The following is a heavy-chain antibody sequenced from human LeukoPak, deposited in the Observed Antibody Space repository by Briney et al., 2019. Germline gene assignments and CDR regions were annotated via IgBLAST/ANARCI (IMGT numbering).Heavy chain of an antibody. D-gene: IGHD4-17*01. Sequence: SVKVSCKASGGTFSSYAISWVPQAPGQGLEWMGGIIPIFGTANYAQKFQGRVTITADESTSTAYMELSSLRSEDTAVYYCARDLPPTHDYGDSWWFDPWGQGTLVTVSS. V-gene: IGHV1-69*13. CDR1: GGTFSSYA. CDR3: ARDLPPTHDYGDSWWFDP. J-gene: IGHJ5*02. CDR2: IIPIFGTA.